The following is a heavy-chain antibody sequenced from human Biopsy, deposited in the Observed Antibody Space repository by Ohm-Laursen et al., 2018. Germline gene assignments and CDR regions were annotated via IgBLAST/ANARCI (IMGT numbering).Heavy chain of an antibody. Sequence: SVKVSCKSSGYTFTSYDITWVRQASGQGPEWIGWLNPVSGNSNFGQKFRGRVAVTSDTSISTAYMELSGLTSDDTATYYCGRAVRNQLLTDPWGQGTLVTVTS. CDR1: GYTFTSYD. CDR2: LNPVSGNS. J-gene: IGHJ5*02. D-gene: IGHD1-7*01. V-gene: IGHV1-8*01. CDR3: GRAVRNQLLTDP.